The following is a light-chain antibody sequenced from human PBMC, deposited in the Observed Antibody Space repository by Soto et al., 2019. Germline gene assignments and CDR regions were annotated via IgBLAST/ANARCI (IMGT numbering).Light chain of an antibody. V-gene: IGKV3D-11*03. J-gene: IGKJ1*01. CDR2: LTS. CDR1: QAVNTR. CDR3: HQRQSWPRT. Sequence: EIVLTQSPATLSSFPVGRFILAFRASQAVNTRLAWYQHKPGQAPRLLIYLTSNRAAGIPARFSGSGSGTDFTLTISDVEPEDFAVYYCHQRQSWPRTFGQGTKVDIK.